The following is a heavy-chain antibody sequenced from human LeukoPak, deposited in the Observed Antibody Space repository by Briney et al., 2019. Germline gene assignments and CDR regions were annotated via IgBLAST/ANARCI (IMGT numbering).Heavy chain of an antibody. CDR3: ARTLILTGYYGDY. V-gene: IGHV3-21*01. Sequence: GGSLRLSCAASGFTFSSYSMNWVRQAPGKGLEWVSSISSSSSYIYYADSVKGRFTISRDNAKNSLYLQMNSLRAEDTAVYYCARTLILTGYYGDYWGQGTLVTVSS. CDR1: GFTFSSYS. J-gene: IGHJ4*02. CDR2: ISSSSSYI. D-gene: IGHD3-9*01.